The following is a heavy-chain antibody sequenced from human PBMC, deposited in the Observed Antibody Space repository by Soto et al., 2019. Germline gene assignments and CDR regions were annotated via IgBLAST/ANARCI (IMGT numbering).Heavy chain of an antibody. D-gene: IGHD6-19*01. CDR2: ISSTGRTI. Sequence: GVSLRLSCGASVFTFSNYYMSWIRQAPGKGLEWVSYISSTGRTIYYADSVKGRFTVSRDNAQNSLSLKLNSLRVEDTAVYYCARSYSSGWEFDYWGQGTQVTVSS. CDR3: ARSYSSGWEFDY. V-gene: IGHV3-11*01. J-gene: IGHJ4*02. CDR1: VFTFSNYY.